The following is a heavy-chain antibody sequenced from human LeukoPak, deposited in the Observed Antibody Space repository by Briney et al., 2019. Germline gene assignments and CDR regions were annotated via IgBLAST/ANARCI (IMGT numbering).Heavy chain of an antibody. V-gene: IGHV3-11*01. CDR1: GFTFSSYA. CDR3: ASGRGIAVAGPGGYFDD. D-gene: IGHD6-19*01. Sequence: PGGSLRLSCAASGFTFSSYAMSWIRQAPGKGLEWVSYISPWGDTIYFADSVKGRFTLSRDNAKNSLYLQMNSLTAEDTAVYYCASGRGIAVAGPGGYFDDWGQGTLVTVSS. J-gene: IGHJ4*02. CDR2: ISPWGDTI.